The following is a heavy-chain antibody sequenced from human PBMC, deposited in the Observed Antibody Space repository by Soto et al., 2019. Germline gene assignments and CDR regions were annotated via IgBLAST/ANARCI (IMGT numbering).Heavy chain of an antibody. D-gene: IGHD4-17*01. CDR2: FFYGGRT. J-gene: IGHJ4*02. Sequence: QVQLQESGPGLLKPSETLSLTCTVSGGSISSPSYNWGWVRQPPGKGPVWIGSFFYGGRTHYIPSLKSRLAISVDTARSQVSLILTAVTAADTAVYYCTTVASTHFDSWGQGALVTVSS. CDR1: GGSISSPSYN. CDR3: TTVASTHFDS. V-gene: IGHV4-39*01.